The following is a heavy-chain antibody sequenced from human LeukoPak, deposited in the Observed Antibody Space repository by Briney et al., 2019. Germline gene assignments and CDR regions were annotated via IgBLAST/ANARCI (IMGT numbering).Heavy chain of an antibody. CDR3: GYSSGTYYDY. CDR1: GFTFSNAW. V-gene: IGHV3-15*01. J-gene: IGHJ4*02. Sequence: GGSLRLSCAASGFTFSNAWMSWVRQAPGKGLEWVGRIKSKTDGETTDYVAPVKGRFTISRDDSINTVSLQMNSLKTEDTAVYYCGYSSGTYYDYWGQGTLVTVSS. CDR2: IKSKTDGETT. D-gene: IGHD3-22*01.